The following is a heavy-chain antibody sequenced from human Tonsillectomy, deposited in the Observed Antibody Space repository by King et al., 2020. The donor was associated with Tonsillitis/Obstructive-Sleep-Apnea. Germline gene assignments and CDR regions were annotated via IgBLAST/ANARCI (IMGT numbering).Heavy chain of an antibody. CDR3: ASRPYYDSSGYFDAFDI. CDR2: IYSGGSI. D-gene: IGHD3-22*01. Sequence: VQLVESGGGLIQPGGSLRLSCAASGFTVSSNYMSWVRQAPGKGLEWVSVIYSGGSIYYADSVKGRFTISRDNSKNTLYLQMNSLGAEDTAVYYCASRPYYDSSGYFDAFDIWGQGTMVTVSS. CDR1: GFTVSSNY. J-gene: IGHJ3*02. V-gene: IGHV3-53*01.